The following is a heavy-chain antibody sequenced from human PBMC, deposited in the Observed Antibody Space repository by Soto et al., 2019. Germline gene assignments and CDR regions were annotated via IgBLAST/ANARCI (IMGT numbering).Heavy chain of an antibody. V-gene: IGHV1-69*02. Sequence: SVKVSCKASGGTFSSYTISWVRQAPGQGLEWMGRIIPILGIANYAQKFQGRVTITADKSTSTAYMELSSLRSEDTAVYYCARATYSNPLNYYYYMDVWGKGTTVTVS. J-gene: IGHJ6*03. CDR1: GGTFSSYT. CDR2: IIPILGIA. CDR3: ARATYSNPLNYYYYMDV. D-gene: IGHD4-4*01.